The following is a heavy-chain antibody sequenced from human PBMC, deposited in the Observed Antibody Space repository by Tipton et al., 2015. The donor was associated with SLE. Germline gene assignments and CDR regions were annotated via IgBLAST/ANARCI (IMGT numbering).Heavy chain of an antibody. V-gene: IGHV3-30*04. CDR1: GFSFSVFG. Sequence: SLRLSCGASGFSFSVFGLHWVRQAPGKGLEWVSVISSGDGATTFYADSVKGRFTISKDNSKNTLYLQMNSLRAEDTAVYYCARGPGLLWFGERKGAFDIWGQVTMVTVSS. J-gene: IGHJ3*02. CDR3: ARGPGLLWFGERKGAFDI. CDR2: ISSGDGATT. D-gene: IGHD3-10*01.